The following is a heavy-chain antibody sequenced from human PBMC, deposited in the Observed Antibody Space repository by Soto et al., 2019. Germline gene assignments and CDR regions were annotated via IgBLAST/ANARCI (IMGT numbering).Heavy chain of an antibody. CDR1: GYTFTGCY. Sequence: ASVKVSCKASGYTFTGCYMHWVRQAPGQGLEWMGWINPNSGGTNYAQKFQGWVTMTRDTSISTAYMELSRLRSDDTAVYYCARAVGANTIDYWGQGTLVTVSS. V-gene: IGHV1-2*04. J-gene: IGHJ4*02. CDR3: ARAVGANTIDY. D-gene: IGHD1-26*01. CDR2: INPNSGGT.